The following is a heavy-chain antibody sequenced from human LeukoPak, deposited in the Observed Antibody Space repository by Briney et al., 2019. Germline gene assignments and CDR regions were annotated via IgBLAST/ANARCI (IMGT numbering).Heavy chain of an antibody. CDR3: AKASSSRPSDYFDY. J-gene: IGHJ4*02. CDR1: GFTVSSNY. Sequence: PGGSLRLSCAASGFTVSSNYMSWVRQAPGKGLEWVSVIYSGGSTYYADSVKGRFTISRDNSKNTLYLQMNSLRAEDTAVYYCAKASSSRPSDYFDYWGQGTLVTVSS. V-gene: IGHV3-53*01. D-gene: IGHD6-6*01. CDR2: IYSGGST.